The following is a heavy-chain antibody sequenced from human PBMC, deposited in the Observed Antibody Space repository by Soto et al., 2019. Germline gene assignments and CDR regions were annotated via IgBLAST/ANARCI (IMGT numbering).Heavy chain of an antibody. CDR1: GGTFSRHA. CDR3: ARYGGVKGYFDY. CDR2: IIPIFGTA. D-gene: IGHD3-16*01. J-gene: IGHJ4*02. V-gene: IGHV1-69*01. Sequence: QVQLVQSGAEVRKPGSSVKVSCKASGGTFSRHAISWVRQAPGQGLEWMGGIIPIFGTANHAQKFQGRVTIIADESTSTVYMELSSLRSEDTAMYYCARYGGVKGYFDYWGQGTLVTVSS.